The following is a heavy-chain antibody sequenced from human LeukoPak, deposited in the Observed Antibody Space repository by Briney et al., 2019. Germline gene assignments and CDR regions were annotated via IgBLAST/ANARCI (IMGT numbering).Heavy chain of an antibody. CDR2: IVSNGDST. V-gene: IGHV3-64*01. CDR1: GFTFSNYA. J-gene: IGHJ4*02. Sequence: GGSLRLSCAASGFTFSNYAMHWVRQAPGKGLEYVSTIVSNGDSTYYANSVKGRFTISRDNSRTTLYLQMCSLRVEDMAVYYCARGVNYYDSSGYLFDYWGQGILVTVSS. CDR3: ARGVNYYDSSGYLFDY. D-gene: IGHD3-22*01.